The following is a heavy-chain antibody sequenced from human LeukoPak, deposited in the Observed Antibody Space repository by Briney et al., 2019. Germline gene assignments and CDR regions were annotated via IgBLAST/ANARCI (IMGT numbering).Heavy chain of an antibody. D-gene: IGHD6-19*01. CDR2: ISPYNDNT. J-gene: IGHJ5*02. V-gene: IGHV1-18*01. CDR3: ATKGSGSGRVRWFDP. Sequence: ASVKVSXKSSGYTFTSYGITWLRQAPGLGLEWMGWISPYNDNTNFAQKFQDRVSMSTDTSTSTAYMELRSLTSDDTAVYYCATKGSGSGRVRWFDPWGQGTLVTVSS. CDR1: GYTFTSYG.